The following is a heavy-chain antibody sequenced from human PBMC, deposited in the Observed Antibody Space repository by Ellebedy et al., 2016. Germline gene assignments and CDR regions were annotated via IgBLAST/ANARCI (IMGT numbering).Heavy chain of an antibody. J-gene: IGHJ4*02. CDR3: VTPGGYVGAFDQ. V-gene: IGHV3-66*04. Sequence: GGSLRLSCAASGFTVSSSYMSWVRQAPGEGLEWVSVIYSGGSTYHAGSVKGRFTISRDNSKNTLLLQMNSLRVEDTAVYYCVTPGGYVGAFDQWGQGTLVIVSS. D-gene: IGHD6-13*01. CDR1: GFTVSSSY. CDR2: IYSGGST.